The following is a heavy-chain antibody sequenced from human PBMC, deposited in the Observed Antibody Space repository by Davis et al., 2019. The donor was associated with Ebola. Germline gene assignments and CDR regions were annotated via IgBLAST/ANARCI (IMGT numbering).Heavy chain of an antibody. V-gene: IGHV3-13*01. CDR1: GSTFRTYD. CDR2: TGTAGDT. J-gene: IGHJ4*01. CDR3: ERTQFGDVVLDY. D-gene: IGHD4-17*01. Sequence: PGGPLRPSFAAPGSTFRTYDMHWVRHTTGKGLDWASVTGTAGDTYYRAPAKGRLTTSRENARNSLYPQMNSLTAGDTAVYYCERTQFGDVVLDYWGQGTLVTVSS.